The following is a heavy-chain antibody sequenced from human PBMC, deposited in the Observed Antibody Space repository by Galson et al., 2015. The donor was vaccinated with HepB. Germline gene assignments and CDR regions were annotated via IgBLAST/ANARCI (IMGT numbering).Heavy chain of an antibody. Sequence: SLRLSCAASGFTFSSYGMHWVRQAPGKGLEWVAVISYDGSNKYYADSVKGRFTISRDNSKNTLYLQMNSLRAEDTAVYYCAKMGHKSVVVIYRDNWYFDLWGRGTLVTVSS. CDR1: GFTFSSYG. J-gene: IGHJ2*01. CDR2: ISYDGSNK. CDR3: AKMGHKSVVVIYRDNWYFDL. D-gene: IGHD3-22*01. V-gene: IGHV3-30*18.